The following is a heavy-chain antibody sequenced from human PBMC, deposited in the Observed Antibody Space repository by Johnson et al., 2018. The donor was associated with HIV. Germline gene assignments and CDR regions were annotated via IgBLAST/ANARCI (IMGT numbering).Heavy chain of an antibody. CDR1: GFTFGDYG. J-gene: IGHJ3*02. CDR3: ARRVRGDFDGLPGRGDGFDI. D-gene: IGHD3-9*01. Sequence: VQLMESGGGVVRPGGSLRLSCAASGFTFGDYGMRWVRQAPGKGLEWVAGINWNGGIIDYAASVKGRFTVSRDNAKNTLYLQMNSLRDEDTALYYCARRVRGDFDGLPGRGDGFDIWGQGTMLTVSS. V-gene: IGHV3-20*04. CDR2: INWNGGII.